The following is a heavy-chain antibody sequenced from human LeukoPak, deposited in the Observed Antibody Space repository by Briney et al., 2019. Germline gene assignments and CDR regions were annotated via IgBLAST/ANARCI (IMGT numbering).Heavy chain of an antibody. J-gene: IGHJ4*02. CDR1: GYTFTSYG. D-gene: IGHD6-13*01. CDR2: ISPYNGNT. CDR3: ATFDRYSNSWYFFS. V-gene: IGHV1-18*01. Sequence: ASVKVSCKASGYTFTSYGISWVRQAPGQGLEWMGWISPYNGNTNYAQKLQGRGTMTTDTSTSTAYMELRSLRSDDTAVYYCATFDRYSNSWYFFSWGQGTLVTVSS.